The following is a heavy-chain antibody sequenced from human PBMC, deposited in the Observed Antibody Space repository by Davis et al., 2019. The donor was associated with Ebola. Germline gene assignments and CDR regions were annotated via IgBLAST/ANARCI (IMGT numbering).Heavy chain of an antibody. CDR2: ITSTTSYM. V-gene: IGHV3-21*01. D-gene: IGHD6-6*01. CDR1: GFTFSSYT. J-gene: IGHJ5*02. CDR3: ARDTKAAHAP. Sequence: GGSLRLSCAASGFTFSSYTMNWVRQAPGKGLEWVSSITSTTSYMYYADSVKGRFTISRDNAKNSLFLQLNSLRAEDTAVYYCARDTKAAHAPWGQGTLVTVSS.